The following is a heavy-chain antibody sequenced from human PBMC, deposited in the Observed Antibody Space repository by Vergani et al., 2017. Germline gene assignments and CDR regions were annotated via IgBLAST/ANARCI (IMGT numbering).Heavy chain of an antibody. J-gene: IGHJ5*02. Sequence: QVQLQQWGAGLLKPSETLSLTCAVDGGSFSGYYWSWIRQHPGKGLEWIGEINHSGSTNYNPSLKSRVTISVDTSKNQFSLKLSSVTAADTAVYYCARGNPSIAAAGTGGFDPWGQGTLVTVSS. CDR2: INHSGST. CDR1: GGSFSGYY. V-gene: IGHV4-34*01. CDR3: ARGNPSIAAAGTGGFDP. D-gene: IGHD6-13*01.